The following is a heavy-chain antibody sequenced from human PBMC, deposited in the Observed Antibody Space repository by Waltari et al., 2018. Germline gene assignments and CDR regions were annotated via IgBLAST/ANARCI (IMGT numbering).Heavy chain of an antibody. CDR3: VVTWGYSPLTRLRSYYGMDI. J-gene: IGHJ6*02. CDR2: VDPEEGET. Sequence: VQLEQTKAEVKKPGASVKVSCKVSENTLTELCQHWVRKIPGKGLEYMGGVDPEEGETFNAQKFQGRVTMTEDTSADTAYMELSSLRSEDTAVYYCVVTWGYSPLTRLRSYYGMDIWGRGTTVTVFS. D-gene: IGHD3-22*01. V-gene: IGHV1-24*01. CDR1: ENTLTELC.